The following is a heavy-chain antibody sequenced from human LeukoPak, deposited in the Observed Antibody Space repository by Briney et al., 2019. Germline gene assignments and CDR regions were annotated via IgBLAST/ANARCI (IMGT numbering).Heavy chain of an antibody. CDR2: INSEGKTT. CDR1: GFTFSSYW. Sequence: PGGSLGLSCAASGFTFSSYWMYWVRQAPGRGLVWVSRINSEGKTTHYADSVKGRFIISRDNAKNTLYLQMNSLRAEDTAVYYCARDPGSYSHDWYFDLWGRGTLVTVSS. CDR3: ARDPGSYSHDWYFDL. V-gene: IGHV3-74*01. J-gene: IGHJ2*01. D-gene: IGHD1-26*01.